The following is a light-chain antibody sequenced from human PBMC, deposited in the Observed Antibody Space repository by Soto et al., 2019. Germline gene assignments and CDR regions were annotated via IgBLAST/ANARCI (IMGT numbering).Light chain of an antibody. Sequence: ALTQPRSVSGSPGQSVTISCTGPTIDDGTSNYVSWYQQHPGKVPKLMIYDVSERPSGVPDRLSGSKSGNTASLTISGLQPEDEADYYCCSYAVTFYVFGTGTKVTVL. CDR1: TIDDGTSNY. J-gene: IGLJ1*01. CDR3: CSYAVTFYV. CDR2: DVS. V-gene: IGLV2-11*01.